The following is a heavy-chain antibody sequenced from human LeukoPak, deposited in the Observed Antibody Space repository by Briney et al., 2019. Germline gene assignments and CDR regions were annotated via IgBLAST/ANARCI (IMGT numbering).Heavy chain of an antibody. V-gene: IGHV3-23*01. CDR2: ISGSGAST. J-gene: IGHJ6*02. D-gene: IGHD2-21*01. CDR3: AKCGVSAKYGMDV. Sequence: GGSLRLSCAASGFSFSSYAMSWVRQAPGKGLEWVSAISGSGASTYYADSVKGRFTISRDNSKNTLYLQMNILRAGDTAVYYCAKCGVSAKYGMDVWRQGTTVTVSS. CDR1: GFSFSSYA.